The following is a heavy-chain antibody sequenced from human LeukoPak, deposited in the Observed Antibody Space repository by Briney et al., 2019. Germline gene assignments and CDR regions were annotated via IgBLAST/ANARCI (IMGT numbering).Heavy chain of an antibody. J-gene: IGHJ4*02. Sequence: TSETLSLTCTVSGGSINSGGYYWSWIRQHPGKGLEWIGYIYYSGSTYYHPSLKSRVTISVDTSKNQFSLKLSSVTAADTAVYYCARANYYDSSGYYYFDSWGQGTLVTVSS. CDR1: GGSINSGGYY. D-gene: IGHD3-22*01. CDR2: IYYSGST. CDR3: ARANYYDSSGYYYFDS. V-gene: IGHV4-31*03.